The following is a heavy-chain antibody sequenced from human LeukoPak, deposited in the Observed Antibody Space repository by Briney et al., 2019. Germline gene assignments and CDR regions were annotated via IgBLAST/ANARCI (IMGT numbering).Heavy chain of an antibody. D-gene: IGHD3-10*01. V-gene: IGHV3-11*01. CDR3: AREGHTYGSDY. J-gene: IGHJ4*02. CDR1: GFTFSDYY. Sequence: GGSLRLSCTASGFTFSDYYISWIRQAPGKGLEWVPYVSQSGSTIYYADSVKGRFTISRDNGKNSLYLQMNSLRAEDTGMYYCAREGHTYGSDYWGQGTLVTVSS. CDR2: VSQSGSTI.